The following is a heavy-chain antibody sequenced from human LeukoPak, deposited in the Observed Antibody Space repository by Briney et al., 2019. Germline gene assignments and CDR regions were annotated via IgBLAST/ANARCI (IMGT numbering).Heavy chain of an antibody. V-gene: IGHV1-18*01. CDR1: GYTFTSYG. CDR2: ISAYNGNT. CDR3: ASVPYDFWSGYFDY. J-gene: IGHJ4*02. Sequence: GASVKVSCKASGYTFTSYGISWVRQAPGQGLEWMGWISAYNGNTNYAQKLQGRVTMTTDTSTSTAYMELRSLRSDDTAVYYCASVPYDFWSGYFDYWGQGTLVTVSS. D-gene: IGHD3-3*01.